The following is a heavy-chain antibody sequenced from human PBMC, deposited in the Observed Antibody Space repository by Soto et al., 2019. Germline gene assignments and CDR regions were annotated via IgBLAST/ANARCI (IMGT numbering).Heavy chain of an antibody. J-gene: IGHJ5*02. V-gene: IGHV1-18*01. D-gene: IGHD3-10*01. CDR2: IATYNSNR. CDR1: GDTFTNFG. Sequence: HLVQSGPEVKKPGASITVSCKTSGDTFTNFGLSWVRQAPGQGLEWMGWIATYNSNRNYAQKCQGRLTLTTDTSTSTAYMELKSLRYDDTAVYYGATVLRGVVNWFDPWGQGTLVTVSS. CDR3: ATVLRGVVNWFDP.